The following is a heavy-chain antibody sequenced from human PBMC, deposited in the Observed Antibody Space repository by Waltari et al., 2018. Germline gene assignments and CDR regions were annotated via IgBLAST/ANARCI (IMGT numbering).Heavy chain of an antibody. D-gene: IGHD4-17*01. Sequence: QVQLVQSGAEVEKPGASVKVSCKAIGYTFTRYGISWVRQAPGLGLEWMGWVSPHNGDTDYAQKFQGIVTMATDTFMNTAYMELRSLRPDDTSVYYCARGAPYGDYLPCDYWGQGTLVTVSS. V-gene: IGHV1-18*04. CDR2: VSPHNGDT. CDR3: ARGAPYGDYLPCDY. J-gene: IGHJ4*02. CDR1: GYTFTRYG.